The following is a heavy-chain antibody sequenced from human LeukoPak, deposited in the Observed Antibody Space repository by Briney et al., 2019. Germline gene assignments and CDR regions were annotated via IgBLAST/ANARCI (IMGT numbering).Heavy chain of an antibody. V-gene: IGHV3-66*01. Sequence: GGSLRLSCAASGFTVSSNYMSWVRQAPGKGLEWVSVIYSGGSTYYADSVKGRFTTSRDNSKNTLCLQMNSLRAEDTAVYYCATGHCTNGVCYYFDYWGQGTLVTVSS. CDR3: ATGHCTNGVCYYFDY. CDR2: IYSGGST. J-gene: IGHJ4*02. CDR1: GFTVSSNY. D-gene: IGHD2-8*01.